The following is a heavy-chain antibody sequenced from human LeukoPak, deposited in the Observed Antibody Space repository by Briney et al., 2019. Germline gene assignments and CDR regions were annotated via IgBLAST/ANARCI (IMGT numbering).Heavy chain of an antibody. J-gene: IGHJ4*02. Sequence: SETLSLTCTVSGGSISSSSYYWGWIRQPPWKGLEWIGSIYYSGSTYYNPSLKSRVTISVDTSKNQFSLKLSSVTAAATAVYYCARGRSLSVGLRLGCVCICDYWGQGTLLSVSS. CDR3: ARGRSLSVGLRLGCVCICDY. CDR2: IYYSGST. D-gene: IGHD3-9*01. CDR1: GGSISSSSYY. V-gene: IGHV4-39*07.